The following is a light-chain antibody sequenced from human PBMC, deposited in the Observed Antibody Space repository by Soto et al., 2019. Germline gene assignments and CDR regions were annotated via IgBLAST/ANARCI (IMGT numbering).Light chain of an antibody. J-gene: IGKJ5*01. V-gene: IGKV1-39*01. Sequence: DIQMTQSPSSLSASVGGRVTITCRASQSISGYLNWYQKKSGQAPRLLMYAASSLHSGVPSRFSGSGSGTAFTLTTSSLQPEDFATYYCQQTYSTPPITFGQGTRLEI. CDR1: QSISGY. CDR2: AAS. CDR3: QQTYSTPPIT.